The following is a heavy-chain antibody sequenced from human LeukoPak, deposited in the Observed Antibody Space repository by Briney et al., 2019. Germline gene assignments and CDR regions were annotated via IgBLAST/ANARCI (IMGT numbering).Heavy chain of an antibody. Sequence: GGSLRLSCAASGFTFRTYCMSWVRQAPGKGLEWVDNIKKDGSEKHYVDSVDGRFIITRDDAKNSLYLERNLLRADDTAVYYCARSSVDPWSGERFHFWGQGTLVTVSS. CDR3: ARSSVDPWSGERFHF. CDR2: IKKDGSEK. J-gene: IGHJ4*02. D-gene: IGHD3-3*01. CDR1: GFTFRTYC. V-gene: IGHV3-7*01.